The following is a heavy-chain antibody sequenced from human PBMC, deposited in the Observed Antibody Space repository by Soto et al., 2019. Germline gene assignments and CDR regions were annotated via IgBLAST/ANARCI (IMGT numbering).Heavy chain of an antibody. CDR3: AKDANYDFWSGYSNGMDV. Sequence: SVKGRFTITRDNSKSTLYLQMNSLRAEDTAVYYCAKDANYDFWSGYSNGMDVWGRGTTVTVSS. D-gene: IGHD3-3*01. J-gene: IGHJ6*02. V-gene: IGHV3-30*02.